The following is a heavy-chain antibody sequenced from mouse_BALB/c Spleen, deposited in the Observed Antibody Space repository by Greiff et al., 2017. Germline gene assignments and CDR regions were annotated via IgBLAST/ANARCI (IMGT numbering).Heavy chain of an antibody. CDR3: ARGYEDGMDY. CDR1: GYSITSDYA. V-gene: IGHV3-2*02. D-gene: IGHD1-2*01. J-gene: IGHJ4*01. CDR2: ISYSGST. Sequence: EVQLQQSGPGLVKPSQSLSLTCTVTGYSITSDYAWNWIRQFPGNKLEWMGYISYSGSTSYNPSLKSRISITRDTSKNQFFLQLNSVTTEDTATYYCARGYEDGMDYWGQGTSVTVSS.